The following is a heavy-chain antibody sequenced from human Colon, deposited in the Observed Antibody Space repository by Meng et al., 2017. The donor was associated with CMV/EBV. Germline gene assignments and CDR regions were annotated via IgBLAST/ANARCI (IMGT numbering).Heavy chain of an antibody. CDR2: VNPIFQKA. V-gene: IGHV1-69*06. Sequence: SVKVSCKASGGLFSTNTISWVRQAPGQGLEWMGGVNPIFQKANYLRKFQGKVTITADMSTSTVYMDLSSLRSDDTAVYYCAREGVQSSSYYFSSWGQGTLVTVSS. CDR3: AREGVQSSSYYFSS. J-gene: IGHJ4*02. D-gene: IGHD6-6*01. CDR1: GGLFSTNT.